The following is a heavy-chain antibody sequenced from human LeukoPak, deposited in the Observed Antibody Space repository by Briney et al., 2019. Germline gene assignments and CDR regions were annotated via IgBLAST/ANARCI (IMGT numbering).Heavy chain of an antibody. CDR2: ISGDSTYI. CDR1: GFTFASYS. D-gene: IGHD1-1*01. CDR3: ARVSGRLERQSDLDY. V-gene: IGHV3-21*01. J-gene: IGHJ4*02. Sequence: KTGGSPRLSCAASGFTFASYSMNWVRQAPGKGLEWVSSISGDSTYIYNAGSVKGRFTISRDNAQASLYLQMISLRADDTAVYYCARVSGRLERQSDLDYWGQGTLVIVSS.